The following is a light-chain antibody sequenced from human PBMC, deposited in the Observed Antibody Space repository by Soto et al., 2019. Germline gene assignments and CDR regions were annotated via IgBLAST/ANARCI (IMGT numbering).Light chain of an antibody. J-gene: IGKJ1*01. Sequence: DIRLTQSPSTLSASLGDRVTITCWASQTISNWLAWYQQKPGKAPKLLIYDASSLESGVPSRFSGSGYGTEFNLTISSLQTDDFATYDCQQYNSYWRTFGQGTKVDIK. V-gene: IGKV1-5*01. CDR2: DAS. CDR3: QQYNSYWRT. CDR1: QTISNW.